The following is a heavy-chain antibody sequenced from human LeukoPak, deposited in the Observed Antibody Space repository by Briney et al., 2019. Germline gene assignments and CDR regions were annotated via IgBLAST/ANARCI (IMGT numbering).Heavy chain of an antibody. CDR1: GFTFSSYG. CDR2: IRYDGSNK. J-gene: IGHJ5*02. D-gene: IGHD5-18*01. V-gene: IGHV3-30*02. CDR3: AKDLSAMVTLNWFDP. Sequence: GGSLRLSCAASGFTFSSYGMHWVRQAPGKGLEWVAFIRYDGSNKYYADPVKGRFTISRDNSKNTLYLQMNSLRAEDTAVYYCAKDLSAMVTLNWFDPWGQGTLVTVSS.